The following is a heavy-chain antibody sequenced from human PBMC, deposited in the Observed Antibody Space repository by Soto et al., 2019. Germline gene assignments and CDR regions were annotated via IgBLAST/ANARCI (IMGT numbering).Heavy chain of an antibody. V-gene: IGHV3-23*01. D-gene: IGHD3-10*01. CDR3: ANDFGELPYYYYGMDV. CDR1: GFTFSSYA. Sequence: EVQLLESGGGLVQPGGSLRLSCAASGFTFSSYAMSWVRQAPGKGLEWVSAISGSGGSTYYADSVKGRFTISRDNSKNTLYLQMNSLRAEDTAVYYCANDFGELPYYYYGMDVWGQGTTVTVSS. CDR2: ISGSGGST. J-gene: IGHJ6*02.